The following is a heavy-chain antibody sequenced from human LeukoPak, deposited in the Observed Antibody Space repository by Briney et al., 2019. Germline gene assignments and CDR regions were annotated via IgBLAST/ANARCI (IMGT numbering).Heavy chain of an antibody. CDR3: ARVVAAADTYIKNWFDP. Sequence: GASVTVSCKASGYTFTSYGISWVRQAPGQGLEWMGWISAYNGDTNYAQKLQGRVTMTTDTSTNTAYMELRSLRSDDTAVYYCARVVAAADTYIKNWFDPWGEGTLVTVSS. D-gene: IGHD6-13*01. CDR2: ISAYNGDT. V-gene: IGHV1-18*01. CDR1: GYTFTSYG. J-gene: IGHJ5*02.